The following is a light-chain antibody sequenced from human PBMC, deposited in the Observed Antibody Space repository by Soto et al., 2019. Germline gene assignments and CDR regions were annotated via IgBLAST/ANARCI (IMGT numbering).Light chain of an antibody. J-gene: IGLJ1*01. Sequence: QSALTQPPSASGSPGQSVTISCTGTSSDVGGSDYVSWYQHHPGKAPKLMIYDISKRPSGVHDRFSGSKSGNMASLTVSGPEAEDEDYYYGISHGGNSNVFGTGTKVTVL. CDR1: SSDVGGSDY. V-gene: IGLV2-8*01. CDR2: DIS. CDR3: ISHGGNSNV.